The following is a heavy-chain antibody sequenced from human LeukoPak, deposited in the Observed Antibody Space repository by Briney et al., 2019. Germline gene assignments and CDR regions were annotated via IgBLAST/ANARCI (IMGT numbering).Heavy chain of an antibody. V-gene: IGHV4-38-2*02. CDR3: ARQASYYYDSSGSTGY. D-gene: IGHD3-22*01. Sequence: TSSETLSLTCTVSGYSISSGYYWGWIRQPPGKGLEWTGSIDHSGSTYYNPSLKSRITISVDTSKNQFSLKLSSVTAADTAVYYCARQASYYYDSSGSTGYWGQGTLVTVSS. CDR1: GYSISSGYY. J-gene: IGHJ4*02. CDR2: IDHSGST.